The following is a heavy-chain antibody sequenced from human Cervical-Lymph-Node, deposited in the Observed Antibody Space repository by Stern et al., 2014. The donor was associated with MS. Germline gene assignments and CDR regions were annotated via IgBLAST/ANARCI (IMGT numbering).Heavy chain of an antibody. J-gene: IGHJ4*02. CDR1: GFSLTTSGVG. D-gene: IGHD3-3*01. V-gene: IGHV2-5*02. CDR2: IHWDDDK. CDR3: AHTLDFEFWNGYAASNYFDH. Sequence: QITLKESGPTLVKPTQTLTLTCTFSGFSLTTSGVGVGWIRQPPGKALEWLALIHWDDDKRYSPSLKSRLTITKDTSKNQVVLTMTNMDPVDTATYYCAHTLDFEFWNGYAASNYFDHWGQGTLVTVSS.